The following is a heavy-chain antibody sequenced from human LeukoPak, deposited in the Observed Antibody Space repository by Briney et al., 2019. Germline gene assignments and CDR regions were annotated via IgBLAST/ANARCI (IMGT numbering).Heavy chain of an antibody. V-gene: IGHV4-61*02. J-gene: IGHJ3*02. Sequence: SETLSLTCTVSGGSISSGSYYWSWIRQPAGKGPEWIGRIYTSGSTNYNPSLKSRVTISVDTSKNQFSLKLSSVTAADTAVYYCARVGGAAAFRAFDIWGQGTMVTVSS. CDR2: IYTSGST. D-gene: IGHD6-13*01. CDR3: ARVGGAAAFRAFDI. CDR1: GGSISSGSYY.